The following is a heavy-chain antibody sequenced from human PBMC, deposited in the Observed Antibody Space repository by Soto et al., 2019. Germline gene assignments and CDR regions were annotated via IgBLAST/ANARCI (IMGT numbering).Heavy chain of an antibody. CDR3: ARGTYDILTGYYRAWFDP. CDR2: IIPILGIA. J-gene: IGHJ5*02. Sequence: SVKVSCKASGYTFTSYGISWVRQAPGQGLEWMGRIIPILGIANYAQKFQGRVTITADKSTSTAYMELSSLRSEDTAVYYCARGTYDILTGYYRAWFDPWGQGTLVTVSS. D-gene: IGHD3-9*01. CDR1: GYTFTSYG. V-gene: IGHV1-69*04.